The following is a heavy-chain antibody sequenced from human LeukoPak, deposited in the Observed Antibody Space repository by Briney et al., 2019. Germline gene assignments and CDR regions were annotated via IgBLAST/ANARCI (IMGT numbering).Heavy chain of an antibody. CDR3: ASPNTYYYDSSGYYPF. Sequence: SETLSLTCTVSGGSISSSSYYWGWIRQPPGKGLEWIGSIYYSGSTYYNPSLKSRVTISVDTSKNQFSLKLSSVTAADTAVYYCASPNTYYYDSSGYYPFWGQGTLVTVSS. CDR2: IYYSGST. J-gene: IGHJ4*02. D-gene: IGHD3-22*01. CDR1: GGSISSSSYY. V-gene: IGHV4-39*01.